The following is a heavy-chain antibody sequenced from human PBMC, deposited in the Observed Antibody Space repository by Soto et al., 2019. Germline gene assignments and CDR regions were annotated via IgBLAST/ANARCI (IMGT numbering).Heavy chain of an antibody. CDR2: IIPIFGTA. D-gene: IGHD1-1*01. CDR3: SRYLAPKERFRNYYYGMDV. J-gene: IGHJ6*02. Sequence: LVKVSCKASGGTFSSYAISWVRQAPGQGLEWMGGIIPIFGTANYAQKFQGRVTITADESTSTAYMELSSLRSEDTAVYYCSRYLAPKERFRNYYYGMDVWGQGTTVTVSS. V-gene: IGHV1-69*13. CDR1: GGTFSSYA.